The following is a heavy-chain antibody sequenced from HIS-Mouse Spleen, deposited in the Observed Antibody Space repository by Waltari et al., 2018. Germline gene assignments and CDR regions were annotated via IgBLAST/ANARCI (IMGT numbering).Heavy chain of an antibody. D-gene: IGHD6-13*01. J-gene: IGHJ4*02. CDR2: IYGGGST. CDR3: AGGVGSSWYYFDY. V-gene: IGHV3-53*01. CDR1: GFTVSSNY. Sequence: EVQLVESGGGLIQPGGSLRLSLSASGFTVSSNYISWVRQAPGKGGEWVSVIYGGGSTYYADSGKGRFTISRDNAKNTLYLQMNSLRAEDTAVYYCAGGVGSSWYYFDYWGQGTLVTVSS.